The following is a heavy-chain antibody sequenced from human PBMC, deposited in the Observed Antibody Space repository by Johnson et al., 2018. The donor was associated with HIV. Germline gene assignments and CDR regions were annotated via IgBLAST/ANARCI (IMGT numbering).Heavy chain of an antibody. CDR2: IYSGGST. CDR1: GFTVSSNY. Sequence: VQLVESGGGLVQPGESLRLSCAASGFTVSSNYMSWVRQAPGKGLEWVSVIYSGGSTYYADSVKGRFTISRDNSKNTLYLQMNSLRAEDTAVYYCARGALSPAAPDAFDIWGQGTMVTVSS. CDR3: ARGALSPAAPDAFDI. D-gene: IGHD6-13*01. V-gene: IGHV3-66*01. J-gene: IGHJ3*02.